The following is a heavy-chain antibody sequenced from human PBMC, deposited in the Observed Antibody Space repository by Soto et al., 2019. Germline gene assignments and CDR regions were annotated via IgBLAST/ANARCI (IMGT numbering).Heavy chain of an antibody. CDR3: ARGYSYTQPVFDY. D-gene: IGHD5-18*01. Sequence: PGGSLRLSCSASGFTFSSYAMHWVRQAPGKGLEYVSAISSNGGNTYYADSVKGRFTISRDNFKNTLYLQMNSLRAEDTAVYYCARGYSYTQPVFDYWGLGTLVTVSS. CDR1: GFTFSSYA. V-gene: IGHV3-64*04. CDR2: ISSNGGNT. J-gene: IGHJ4*02.